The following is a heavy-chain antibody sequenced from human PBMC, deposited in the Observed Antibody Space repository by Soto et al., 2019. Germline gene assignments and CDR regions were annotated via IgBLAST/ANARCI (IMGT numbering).Heavy chain of an antibody. CDR3: ARGPDYGDYATYFDF. V-gene: IGHV1-69*01. J-gene: IGHJ4*02. CDR1: GGTFSSYA. D-gene: IGHD4-17*01. Sequence: QVQLVQSGAVVKKPGSSVKVSCKASGGTFSSYAISWVRQAPGQGLEWVGGIIPIFGTANYAQKFQGRVTITADESTSTAYMELSSLRSEDTAVYYCARGPDYGDYATYFDFWGQGTLVTVSS. CDR2: IIPIFGTA.